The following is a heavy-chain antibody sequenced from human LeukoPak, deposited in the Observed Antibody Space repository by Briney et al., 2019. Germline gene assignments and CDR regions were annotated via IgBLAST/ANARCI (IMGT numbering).Heavy chain of an antibody. CDR2: IIGSGGST. D-gene: IGHD3-3*01. J-gene: IGHJ4*02. CDR3: AKDTVVFITIFGVVTEAFDY. V-gene: IGHV3-23*01. CDR1: GFTFSSYA. Sequence: GGSLRLSCAASGFTFSSYAMSWARQAPGKGLEVGSAIIGSGGSTYHADSVKSRFTISRDNSKNTLYMQMNSLRAEDTAVYYCAKDTVVFITIFGVVTEAFDYWGQGTLVTVSS.